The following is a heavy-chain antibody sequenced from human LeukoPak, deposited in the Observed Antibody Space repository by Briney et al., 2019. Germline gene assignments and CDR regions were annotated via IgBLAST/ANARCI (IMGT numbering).Heavy chain of an antibody. Sequence: GGSLRLSCAASGFTFSSYAMHWVRQAPGKGLEWVAVISYDGSNKYYADSVKGRFTISRDNSKNTLYLQMNSLRAEDTAVYYCARGQKPGYSYGSLVDYWGQGTLVTVSS. D-gene: IGHD5-18*01. CDR3: ARGQKPGYSYGSLVDY. CDR2: ISYDGSNK. J-gene: IGHJ4*02. CDR1: GFTFSSYA. V-gene: IGHV3-30-3*01.